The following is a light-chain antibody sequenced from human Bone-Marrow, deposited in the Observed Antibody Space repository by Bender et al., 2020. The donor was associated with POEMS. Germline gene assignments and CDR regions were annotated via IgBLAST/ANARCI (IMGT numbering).Light chain of an antibody. CDR3: CSYGGNYVLYV. V-gene: IGLV2-11*01. J-gene: IGLJ1*01. CDR2: DVN. CDR1: SSDVGGYHY. Sequence: QSALTQPRLVSGSPGQSVTISCTGTSSDVGGYHYVSWYQQHPGKVPKLLIYDVNKRPSGVPDRFSGSKSGNTASLTIAGLLAEDEADYCCCSYGGNYVLYVFGTGAKVTVL.